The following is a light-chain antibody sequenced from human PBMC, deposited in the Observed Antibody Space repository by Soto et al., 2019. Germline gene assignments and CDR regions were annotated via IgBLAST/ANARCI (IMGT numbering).Light chain of an antibody. J-gene: IGLJ1*01. CDR2: EVN. CDR3: ISHAGASNV. Sequence: QSALTQPPSASGSPGQSVDISSTGTSSDVGATDYVSWYQQHSGKAPKLLLYEVNKRPSGVPDRFSGSKSGNTASLTVSALQADDEADYYCISHAGASNVLGTGTKLTVL. CDR1: SSDVGATDY. V-gene: IGLV2-8*01.